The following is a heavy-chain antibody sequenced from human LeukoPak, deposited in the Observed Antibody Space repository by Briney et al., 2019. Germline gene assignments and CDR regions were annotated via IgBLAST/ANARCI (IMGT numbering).Heavy chain of an antibody. V-gene: IGHV1-2*02. CDR1: GYTFTGYY. Sequence: ASVKVSCKASGYTFTGYYLHWVRQAPGQGPEWMGWINPNSGGTKYAQKFQGRVTMTRDTSISTAYMELSSLKSDDTAVYYCARRADGYNFAYWGQGTLVTVSS. CDR3: ARRADGYNFAY. CDR2: INPNSGGT. J-gene: IGHJ4*02. D-gene: IGHD5-24*01.